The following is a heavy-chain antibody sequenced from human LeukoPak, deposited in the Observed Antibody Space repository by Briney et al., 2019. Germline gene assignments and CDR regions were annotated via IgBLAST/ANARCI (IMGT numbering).Heavy chain of an antibody. V-gene: IGHV4-59*08. Sequence: SETLSLTCTVSGRPLSPYHWTWLPQPPGKAPECLGHIYYSGSTNYNPSLKSRVTISVDTSKNQFSLKLSSVTAADTAVYYCARHMGLGYSYGYPYFDYWGQGTLVTVSS. CDR2: IYYSGST. D-gene: IGHD5-18*01. J-gene: IGHJ4*02. CDR3: ARHMGLGYSYGYPYFDY. CDR1: GRPLSPYH.